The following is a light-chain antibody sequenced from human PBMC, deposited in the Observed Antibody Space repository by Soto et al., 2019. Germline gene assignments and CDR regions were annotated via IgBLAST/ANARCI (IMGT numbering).Light chain of an antibody. J-gene: IGLJ7*01. Sequence: QSALTQPPSASGTPGQKVTISCSGSNSNIGSNTVSWFQQLPGRAPKLLLYNNICRPPGVPDRFSGSKSGTSVSLAISGLQSEDEADYYCAAWDDSLDGHVVFGGGTQLTVL. V-gene: IGLV1-44*01. CDR2: NNI. CDR3: AAWDDSLDGHVV. CDR1: NSNIGSNT.